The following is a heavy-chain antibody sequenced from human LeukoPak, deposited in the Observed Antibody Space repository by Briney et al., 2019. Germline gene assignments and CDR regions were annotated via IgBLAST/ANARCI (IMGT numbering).Heavy chain of an antibody. D-gene: IGHD3-10*01. CDR2: IIPIFGTA. CDR1: GYTFTSYG. CDR3: ATAALDYGSGIQYGMDV. J-gene: IGHJ6*04. Sequence: GASVKVSCKASGYTFTSYGISWVRQAPGQGLEWMGGIIPIFGTANYAQKFEGRVTITADESTSTAYMALSSLRCEDTAVYYCATAALDYGSGIQYGMDVWGKGITVTVSS. V-gene: IGHV1-69*13.